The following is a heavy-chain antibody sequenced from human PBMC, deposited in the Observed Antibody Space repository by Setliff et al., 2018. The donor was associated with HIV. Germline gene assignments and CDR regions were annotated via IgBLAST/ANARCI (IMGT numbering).Heavy chain of an antibody. Sequence: GGSLRLSCAASGFTFSSYEMNWVRQAPGKGLEWVSYISSSGSTIYYADSVKCRVTISRGDAEKAVYLQMNCLRAEDTAVYYCASDFYCSCGSCYSPGGTDAFDIWGQGTMVTVSS. CDR2: ISSSGSTI. CDR1: GFTFSSYE. V-gene: IGHV3-48*03. CDR3: ASDFYCSCGSCYSPGGTDAFDI. D-gene: IGHD2-15*01. J-gene: IGHJ3*02.